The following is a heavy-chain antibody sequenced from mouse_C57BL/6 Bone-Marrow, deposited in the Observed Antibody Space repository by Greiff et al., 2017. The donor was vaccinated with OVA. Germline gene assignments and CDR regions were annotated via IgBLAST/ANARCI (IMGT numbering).Heavy chain of an antibody. V-gene: IGHV1-26*01. J-gene: IGHJ2*01. CDR3: AREGTGTFDY. Sequence: VQLQQSGPELVKPGASVKISCKASGYTFTDYYMNWVKQSPGKSLEWIGDINPNNGGTSYNQKFKGKATLTVDKSSSTAYMELRSLTSEDSAVYYCAREGTGTFDYWGQGTTLTVSS. CDR1: GYTFTDYY. CDR2: INPNNGGT. D-gene: IGHD4-1*01.